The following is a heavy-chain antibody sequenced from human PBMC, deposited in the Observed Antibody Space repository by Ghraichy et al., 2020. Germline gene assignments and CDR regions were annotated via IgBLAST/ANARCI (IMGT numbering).Heavy chain of an antibody. CDR3: AKDLERADRQTIFDY. J-gene: IGHJ4*02. CDR1: GFTFSSYA. V-gene: IGHV3-23*01. CDR2: ISGSGGST. D-gene: IGHD1-1*01. Sequence: GGSLRLSCAASGFTFSSYAMSWVRQAPGKGLEWVSAISGSGGSTYYADSVKGRFTISRDNSKNTLYLQMNSLRAEDTAVYYCAKDLERADRQTIFDYWGQGTLVTVSS.